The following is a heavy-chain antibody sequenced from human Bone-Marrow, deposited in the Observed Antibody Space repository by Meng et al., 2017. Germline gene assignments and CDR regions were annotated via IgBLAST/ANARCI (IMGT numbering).Heavy chain of an antibody. CDR3: ARDEDISAAGKLFGDY. V-gene: IGHV1-2*02. CDR1: GYTFTCYY. CDR2: INPNSGGT. D-gene: IGHD6-25*01. Sequence: QVQMVYAVAEVKKPGAAVTVPCKASGYTFTCYYMHWVRQAPGQGLEWMGWINPNSGGTNYAQKFQGRVTMTRDTSISTAYMELSRLRSDDTAVYYCARDEDISAAGKLFGDYWGQGTLVTVSS. J-gene: IGHJ4*02.